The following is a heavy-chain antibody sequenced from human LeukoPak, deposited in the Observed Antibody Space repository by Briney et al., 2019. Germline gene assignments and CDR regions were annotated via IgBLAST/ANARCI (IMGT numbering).Heavy chain of an antibody. D-gene: IGHD3-22*01. CDR2: INPNSGGT. J-gene: IGHJ4*02. CDR1: GYTFTGYY. CDR3: AREGYYDDSLGY. Sequence: ASVKVSCKASGYTFTGYYMHWVRQAPGQGLEWMGWINPNSGGTNYAQKFQGRVTMTRDTSITTAYMELSWLRSDDTAVYYCAREGYYDDSLGYWGQGALVTVSS. V-gene: IGHV1-2*02.